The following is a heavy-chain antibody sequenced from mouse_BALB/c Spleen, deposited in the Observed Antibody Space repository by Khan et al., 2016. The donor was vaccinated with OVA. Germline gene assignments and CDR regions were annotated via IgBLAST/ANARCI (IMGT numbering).Heavy chain of an antibody. Sequence: EVKLLESGPGLVKPSQSLSLTCTVTGYSITSDYAWNWIRQFPGNKLEWMGYISYSGNTNYNPSLKSRISITRDTSKNQFFLQLNSVTTEDTATCDSARVYGGDFDYWGQGTTLTVSS. J-gene: IGHJ2*01. CDR2: ISYSGNT. CDR3: ARVYGGDFDY. V-gene: IGHV3-2*02. D-gene: IGHD2-10*02. CDR1: GYSITSDYA.